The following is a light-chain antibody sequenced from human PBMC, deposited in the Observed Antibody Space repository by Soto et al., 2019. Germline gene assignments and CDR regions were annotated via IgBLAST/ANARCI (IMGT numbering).Light chain of an antibody. CDR3: QQHNNWPPLT. CDR1: QSVSSN. Sequence: EIVMTQSPATLSVSPGERATLSCRASQSVSSNLAWYQQKPGQAPRLLIYGASTRATGIPARFSGSGSGTEFTRTISSRQSEDFAVYYGQQHNNWPPLTFGGGTKVEIK. V-gene: IGKV3-15*01. CDR2: GAS. J-gene: IGKJ4*01.